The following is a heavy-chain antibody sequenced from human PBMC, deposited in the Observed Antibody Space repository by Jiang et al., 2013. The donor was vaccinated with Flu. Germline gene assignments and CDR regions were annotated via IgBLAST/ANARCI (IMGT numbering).Heavy chain of an antibody. CDR2: IYWDDDK. D-gene: IGHD4-11*01. CDR3: AHRPSTTEFDY. Sequence: SLSSSRVGVGWIRQPPGKALEWLALIYWDDDKRYSPSLKSRLTITKDTSKNQVVLTMTNMDPVDTATYYCAHRPSTTEFDYWGQGTLVTVSS. CDR1: SLSSSRVG. V-gene: IGHV2-5*02. J-gene: IGHJ4*02.